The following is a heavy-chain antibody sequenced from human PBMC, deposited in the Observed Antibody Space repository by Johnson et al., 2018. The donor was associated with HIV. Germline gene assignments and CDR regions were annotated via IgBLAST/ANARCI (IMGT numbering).Heavy chain of an antibody. CDR2: ISFDGSEK. J-gene: IGHJ3*02. D-gene: IGHD3-9*01. CDR1: GFTFSSYA. CDR3: ARELYDILTGSPGAFDI. V-gene: IGHV3-30*04. Sequence: QVQLVESGGGVVQPGRSLRLSCAASGFTFSSYAMHWVRQAPGKGLEGVAVISFDGSEKYYVDSVKGRFTISRDNAKNSLYLQMNSLRAEDTAVYYCARELYDILTGSPGAFDIWGQGTMVTVSS.